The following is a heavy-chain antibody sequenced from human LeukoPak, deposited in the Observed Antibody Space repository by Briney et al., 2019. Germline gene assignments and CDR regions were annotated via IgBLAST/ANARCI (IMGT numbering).Heavy chain of an antibody. CDR1: GYTFTDYY. Sequence: ASVKVSCKASGYTFTDYYMHWVRQAPGQGLEWMGWINPNSGGTNYAQKFQGRVTKSLDTCSSTAHMELSRLTSVDRDVFYCARSHELRYGDFDYWGQGTLVTVSS. V-gene: IGHV1-2*02. D-gene: IGHD3-9*01. CDR2: INPNSGGT. CDR3: ARSHELRYGDFDY. J-gene: IGHJ4*02.